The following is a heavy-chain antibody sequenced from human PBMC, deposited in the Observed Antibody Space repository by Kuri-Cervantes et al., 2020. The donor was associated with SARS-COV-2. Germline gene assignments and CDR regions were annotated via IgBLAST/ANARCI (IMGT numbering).Heavy chain of an antibody. CDR3: ARGLDYYDSSGYRWFDP. V-gene: IGHV4-39*07. D-gene: IGHD3-22*01. CDR2: IYYSGST. Sequence: SETLSLTCTVSGGSISSSSYYWGWIRQPPGKGLEWIGSIYYSGSTYYNPSLKSRVTISVDTSKNQFSLKLSSVTAADTAVYYCARGLDYYDSSGYRWFDPWGQGTLVTVSS. J-gene: IGHJ5*02. CDR1: GGSISSSSYY.